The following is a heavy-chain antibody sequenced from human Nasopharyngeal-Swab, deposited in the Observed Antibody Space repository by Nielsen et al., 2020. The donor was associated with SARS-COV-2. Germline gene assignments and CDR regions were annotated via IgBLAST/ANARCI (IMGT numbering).Heavy chain of an antibody. CDR3: ARVGPRHYDFWSGYSFDY. J-gene: IGHJ4*02. CDR1: GDSVSSNSAA. Sequence: SETLSLTCAISGDSVSSNSAAWNWIRQSPSRGLEWLGRTYYRSKWYNDYAVSVKSRITINPDTSKNQFSLQLNSVTPKDTAVYYCARVGPRHYDFWSGYSFDYWGQGTLVTVSS. D-gene: IGHD3-3*01. CDR2: TYYRSKWYN. V-gene: IGHV6-1*01.